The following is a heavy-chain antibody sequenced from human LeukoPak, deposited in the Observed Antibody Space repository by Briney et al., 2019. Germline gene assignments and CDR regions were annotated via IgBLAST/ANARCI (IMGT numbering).Heavy chain of an antibody. Sequence: GGSLRLSCAASGFTFSSYAMSWVRQAPGKGLEWVSAISGSGGSTYYADSVKGRFTISRDNSKNTLYLQMNSLRAEDTAVYYCAKDDGVVVVPAAIYAAFDIWGQGTMVTVSS. CDR2: ISGSGGST. V-gene: IGHV3-23*01. D-gene: IGHD2-2*02. J-gene: IGHJ3*02. CDR1: GFTFSSYA. CDR3: AKDDGVVVVPAAIYAAFDI.